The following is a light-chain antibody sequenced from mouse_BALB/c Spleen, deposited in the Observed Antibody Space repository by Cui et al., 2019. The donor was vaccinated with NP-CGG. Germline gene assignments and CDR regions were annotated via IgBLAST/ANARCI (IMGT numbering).Light chain of an antibody. CDR3: ALWYSNHWV. CDR2: GTN. V-gene: IGLV1*01. CDR1: TGAVTTSNY. J-gene: IGLJ1*01. Sequence: QAVVTQESALPTSPGETVTLTCRSSTGAVTTSNYANWVQEKPDHLFTGLIGGTNNRAPGVPARFSGSLIGDKAALTITGEQTEDEAIYFCALWYSNHWVFGGGTKLTVL.